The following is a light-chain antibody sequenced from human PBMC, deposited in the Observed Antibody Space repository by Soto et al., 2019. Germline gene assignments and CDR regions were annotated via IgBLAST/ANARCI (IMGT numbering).Light chain of an antibody. J-gene: IGKJ4*01. CDR1: QHINSY. Sequence: DIEMTQSPSTLSAFVGDRVTITCRASQHINSYLAWYPQKPGKAPKVLIYDASRLESGVPLRFSGSGSGTEYTLTISSMQRENFATYYCQQYNSYPVTFGGGTKVDIK. CDR2: DAS. CDR3: QQYNSYPVT. V-gene: IGKV1-5*01.